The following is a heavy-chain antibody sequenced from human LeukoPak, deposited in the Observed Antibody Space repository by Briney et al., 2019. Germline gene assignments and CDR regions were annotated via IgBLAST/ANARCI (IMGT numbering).Heavy chain of an antibody. CDR1: GFTFSSYA. D-gene: IGHD2-15*01. V-gene: IGHV3-30-3*01. CDR3: ARGGYCSGGSCYPIYYYYYGMDV. Sequence: GRSLRLSCAASGFTFSSYAMHWVRQAPGKGLEWVAVILLDGIKKYYADSVKGRFTISRDNSKNTLYLQMNSLRAEDTAVYYCARGGYCSGGSCYPIYYYYYGMDVWGQGTTVTVSS. CDR2: ILLDGIKK. J-gene: IGHJ6*02.